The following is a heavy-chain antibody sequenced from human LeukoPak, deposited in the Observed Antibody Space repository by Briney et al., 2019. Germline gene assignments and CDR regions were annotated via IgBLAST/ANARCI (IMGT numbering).Heavy chain of an antibody. J-gene: IGHJ4*02. V-gene: IGHV3-21*01. CDR3: ARDSGMNSGYPYYFDY. CDR1: GFTFSSYS. Sequence: GGSLRLSCAASGFTFSSYSMNWVRQAPGKGLEWVSSISSSSSYIYYADSVKGRFTISRDNAKNSLYLQMNSLRAEDTAVYYCARDSGMNSGYPYYFDYWGQGTLVTVSS. D-gene: IGHD3-22*01. CDR2: ISSSSSYI.